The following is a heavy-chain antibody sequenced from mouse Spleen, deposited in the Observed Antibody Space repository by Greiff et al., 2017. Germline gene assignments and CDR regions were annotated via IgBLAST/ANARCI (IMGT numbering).Heavy chain of an antibody. J-gene: IGHJ4*01. CDR1: GYTFTSYW. CDR3: ARRFITTVAYAMDY. CDR2: IDPSDSYT. V-gene: IGHV1-50*01. Sequence: QVQLQQPGAELVKPGASVKLSCKASGYTFTSYWMQWVKQRPGQGLEWIGEIDPSDSYTNYNQKFKGKATLTVDTSSSTAYMQLSSLTSEDSAVYYCARRFITTVAYAMDYWGQGTSVTVSS. D-gene: IGHD1-1*01.